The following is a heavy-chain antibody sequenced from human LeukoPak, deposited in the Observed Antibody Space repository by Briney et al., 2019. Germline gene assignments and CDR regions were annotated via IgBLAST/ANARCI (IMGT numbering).Heavy chain of an antibody. J-gene: IGHJ5*02. CDR1: GYTFTRHY. D-gene: IGHD4-17*01. Sequence: ASVKVSCRASGYTFTRHYMHWVRQAPGQGLEWMGIINPSGGTTRSAQKFQGRVTMTWDTSTSTFYMELSSLTSDDTAVYYCARVREDYGDYGLQYRWFDPWGQGTLVTVSS. CDR2: INPSGGTT. V-gene: IGHV1-46*01. CDR3: ARVREDYGDYGLQYRWFDP.